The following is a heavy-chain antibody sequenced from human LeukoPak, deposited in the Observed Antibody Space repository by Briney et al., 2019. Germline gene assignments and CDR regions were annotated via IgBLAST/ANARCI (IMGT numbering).Heavy chain of an antibody. CDR3: AKDPQKWESYFDY. J-gene: IGHJ4*02. D-gene: IGHD1-26*01. Sequence: GGSLRLSCAASGFTFSTYGMHWARQAPGKGLEWVAFIRYDGSNKYYADSVKGRFTISRDNSKNTLYLQMNSPRAEDTAVYYCAKDPQKWESYFDYWGQGTLVTVSS. CDR1: GFTFSTYG. V-gene: IGHV3-30*02. CDR2: IRYDGSNK.